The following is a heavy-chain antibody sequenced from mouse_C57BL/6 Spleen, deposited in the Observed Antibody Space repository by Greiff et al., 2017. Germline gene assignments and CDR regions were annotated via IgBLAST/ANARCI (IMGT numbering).Heavy chain of an antibody. D-gene: IGHD1-1*01. CDR1: GYSFTDYN. CDR2: INPNYGTT. V-gene: IGHV1-39*01. Sequence: VEPGASVKISCKASGYSFTDYNMNWVKQSNGKSLEWIGVINPNYGTTSYNQKFKGKATLTVDQSSSTAYMQLNSLTSEDSAVYYCARGGSSHWYFDVWGTGTTVTVSS. CDR3: ARGGSSHWYFDV. J-gene: IGHJ1*03.